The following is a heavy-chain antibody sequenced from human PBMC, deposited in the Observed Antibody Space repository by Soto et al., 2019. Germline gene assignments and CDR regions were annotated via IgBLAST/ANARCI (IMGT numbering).Heavy chain of an antibody. J-gene: IGHJ4*02. CDR3: AKCYPFTMIVVVKGSFDF. Sequence: GGSLRLSCAASGFTFSSYSMRWVRQAPGKWLEWVSAMSVTGGSTYYSDSVKGRFTISRANSKNTLYLQMNGLRAEDTAVYYWAKCYPFTMIVVVKGSFDFGSQGTLVIVSS. CDR2: MSVTGGST. V-gene: IGHV3-23*01. D-gene: IGHD3-22*01. CDR1: GFTFSSYS.